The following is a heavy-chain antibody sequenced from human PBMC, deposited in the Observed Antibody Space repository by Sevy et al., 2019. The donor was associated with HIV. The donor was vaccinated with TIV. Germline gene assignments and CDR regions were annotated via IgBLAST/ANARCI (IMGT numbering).Heavy chain of an antibody. V-gene: IGHV3-30*18. CDR1: GFTFSSYG. Sequence: GGSLRLSCAASGFTFSSYGMHWVRQAPGKGLEWVAVISYDGSNKYYADSVKGRFTISRDNSKNTLYLQMNSLRAEDTARYYCAKDRTTGIAAAGTPFDYWGQGTLVTVSS. J-gene: IGHJ4*02. CDR2: ISYDGSNK. D-gene: IGHD6-13*01. CDR3: AKDRTTGIAAAGTPFDY.